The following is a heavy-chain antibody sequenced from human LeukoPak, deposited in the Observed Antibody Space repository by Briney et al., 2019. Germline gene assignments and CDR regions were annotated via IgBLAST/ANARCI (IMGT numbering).Heavy chain of an antibody. CDR1: GYTFTSYG. J-gene: IGHJ4*02. D-gene: IGHD6-19*01. V-gene: IGHV1-2*02. CDR3: ARSTGYSSGWYTY. Sequence: ASVKVSCKASGYTFTSYGISWVRQAPGQGLEWMGWINPNSGGTNYAQKFQGRVTMTRDTSISTAYMELSRLRSDDTAVYYCARSTGYSSGWYTYWGQGTLVTVSS. CDR2: INPNSGGT.